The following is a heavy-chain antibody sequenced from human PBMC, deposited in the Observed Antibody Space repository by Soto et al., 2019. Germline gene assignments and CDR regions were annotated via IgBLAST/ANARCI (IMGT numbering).Heavy chain of an antibody. CDR2: IYSGGST. Sequence: GGSLRLSCAASGFTVSGNYMSWVRQAPGKGLEWVSVIYSGGSTYYAESVKGRFTISRDNSKNTLYLQMNSLRAEDTAVYYCARYTSVGSSYYFDYWGQGTLVTVSS. V-gene: IGHV3-53*01. J-gene: IGHJ4*02. CDR1: GFTVSGNY. CDR3: ARYTSVGSSYYFDY. D-gene: IGHD6-6*01.